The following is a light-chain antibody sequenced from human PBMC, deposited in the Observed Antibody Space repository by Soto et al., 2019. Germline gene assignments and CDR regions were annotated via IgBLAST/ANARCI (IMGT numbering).Light chain of an antibody. CDR2: EAS. CDR3: QQRSNWPRT. Sequence: EIVLTQSPATLSLSPGERATLSCRASQSVSSYLAWYQQKPGQAPRLLIYEASSRASGIPARFSGSGSGTDFTLTISSLEPEDFAVYYCQQRSNWPRTFGRGTKVDIK. CDR1: QSVSSY. J-gene: IGKJ3*01. V-gene: IGKV3-11*01.